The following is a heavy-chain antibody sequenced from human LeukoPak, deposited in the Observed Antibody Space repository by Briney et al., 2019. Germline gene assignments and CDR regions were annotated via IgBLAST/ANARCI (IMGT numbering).Heavy chain of an antibody. CDR2: IYYSGST. D-gene: IGHD2-2*01. CDR1: GASISSYY. V-gene: IGHV4-59*01. Sequence: PSETMSLTSTVDGASISSYYWSWIRQPPGKGLEWIGYIYYSGSTNYNPSLKRRVTISVDTSKNQFTLKLSSVTAADTAVYYCASSTSCYAPLLGWGQGTLVTVSS. J-gene: IGHJ4*02. CDR3: ASSTSCYAPLLG.